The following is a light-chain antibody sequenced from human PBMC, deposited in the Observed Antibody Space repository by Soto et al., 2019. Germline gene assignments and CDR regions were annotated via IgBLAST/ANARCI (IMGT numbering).Light chain of an antibody. CDR1: SSDVGAYNY. Sequence: QSALTQPASVSGSPGQSVAISCTGTSSDVGAYNYVSWYQQHPGKAPKLLLSEVSNRPSGVSDRFSGSKSGNTASLTISGLQAEDEADYHCSSLTTSFTYVFGTGTKLTVL. CDR2: EVS. V-gene: IGLV2-14*01. J-gene: IGLJ1*01. CDR3: SSLTTSFTYV.